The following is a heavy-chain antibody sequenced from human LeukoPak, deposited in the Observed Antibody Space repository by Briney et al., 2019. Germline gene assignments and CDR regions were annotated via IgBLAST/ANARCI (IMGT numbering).Heavy chain of an antibody. CDR3: ARDRLAARIWYYFDY. V-gene: IGHV3-30-3*01. J-gene: IGHJ4*02. CDR2: ISYDGSNK. Sequence: PGGSLRLSCAASGFTFSSYAMHWVRQAPGKGLEWVAVISYDGSNKYYADSVKGRFTISRDNSKNTPYLQMNSLRAEDTAVYYCARDRLAARIWYYFDYWGQRTLVTVSS. D-gene: IGHD6-6*01. CDR1: GFTFSSYA.